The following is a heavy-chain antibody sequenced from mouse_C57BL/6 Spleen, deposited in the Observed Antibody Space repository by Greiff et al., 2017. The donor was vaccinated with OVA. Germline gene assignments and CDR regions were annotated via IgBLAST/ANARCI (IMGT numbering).Heavy chain of an antibody. V-gene: IGHV5-17*01. CDR2: ISSGSSTI. CDR3: ARRPPGAY. Sequence: EVQVVESGGGLVKPGGSLKLSCAASGFTFSDYGMHWVRQAPEKGLEWVAYISSGSSTIYYADTVKGRFTISRDNAKNTLFLQMTSLRSEDTAMYYCARRPPGAYWGQGTLVTVSA. CDR1: GFTFSDYG. J-gene: IGHJ3*01.